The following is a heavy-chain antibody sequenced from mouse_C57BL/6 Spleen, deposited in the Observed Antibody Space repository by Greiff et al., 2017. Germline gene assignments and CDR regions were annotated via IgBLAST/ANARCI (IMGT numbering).Heavy chain of an antibody. CDR2: IYPGDGDT. D-gene: IGHD3-2*02. Sequence: QVQLQQSGPELVKPGASVKISCKASGYAFSSSWMNWVKQRPGKGLEWIGRIYPGDGDTNYNGKFKGKATLTADKSSSTAYMQLSSLTSEDSAVYFCARWGQLRLRAMDYWGQGTSGTVSS. CDR3: ARWGQLRLRAMDY. V-gene: IGHV1-82*01. J-gene: IGHJ4*01. CDR1: GYAFSSSW.